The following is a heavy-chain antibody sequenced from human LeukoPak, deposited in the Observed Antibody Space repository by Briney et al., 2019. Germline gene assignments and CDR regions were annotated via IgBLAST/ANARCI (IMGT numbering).Heavy chain of an antibody. CDR1: GGSISSSSYY. Sequence: SETLSLTCTVSGGSISSSSYYWGWIRPPPGKGLEGIGNIFYGGSTNYNPSLKSRVTISEDTTKNQFSLNLTSVTAADTAVYYCARYTPKKMLNGLRTFDIWGQGTMVTVSS. D-gene: IGHD5-12*01. CDR3: ARYTPKKMLNGLRTFDI. V-gene: IGHV4-61*05. CDR2: IFYGGST. J-gene: IGHJ3*02.